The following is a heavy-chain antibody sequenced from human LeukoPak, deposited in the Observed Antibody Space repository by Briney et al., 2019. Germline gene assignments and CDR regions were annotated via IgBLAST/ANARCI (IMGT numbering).Heavy chain of an antibody. J-gene: IGHJ4*02. CDR3: TTDYYDSSGYYLYHFDY. D-gene: IGHD3-22*01. V-gene: IGHV3-15*01. CDR1: GFTFSNAW. CDR2: IKSKTDGGTT. Sequence: GGSLRLSCAASGFTFSNAWMSWVRQAPGKGLEWVGRIKSKTDGGTTDYAAPAKGRFTISRDDSKNTLYLQMNSLKTEDTAVYYCTTDYYDSSGYYLYHFDYWGQGTLVTVSS.